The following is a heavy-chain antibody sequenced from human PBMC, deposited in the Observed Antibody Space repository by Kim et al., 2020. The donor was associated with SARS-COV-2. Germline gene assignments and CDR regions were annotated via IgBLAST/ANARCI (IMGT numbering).Heavy chain of an antibody. CDR2: ISWNRVRI. V-gene: IGHV3-9*01. D-gene: IGHD7-27*01. CDR3: AKGKVTGDKFGMDA. CDR1: GFTFDDYG. J-gene: IGHJ6*02. Sequence: GGSLRLSCEVSGFTFDDYGMHWVRQAPGKGLEWVSGISWNRVRIGYADSVKGRFTISRDNGKNSLYLQMNSLGVDDTALYYCAKGKVTGDKFGMDAWGQGTTVIVSS.